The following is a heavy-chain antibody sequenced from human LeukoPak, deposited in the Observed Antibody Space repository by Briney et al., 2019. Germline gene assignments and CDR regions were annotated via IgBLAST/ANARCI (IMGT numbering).Heavy chain of an antibody. CDR2: IWYYATEK. V-gene: IGHV3-33*01. J-gene: IGHJ6*02. CDR1: GFTFSRHG. CDR3: ARGSGLVVRGDAMNV. Sequence: GQSLRLSCSASGFTFSRHGMHWVRQAPGKGLEWVAIIWYYATEKYYAVSVKGRFTVSRDNSKNTMFLQMNSLRAEDTAVYYCARGSGLVVRGDAMNVWGQGTTVTVFS. D-gene: IGHD3-22*01.